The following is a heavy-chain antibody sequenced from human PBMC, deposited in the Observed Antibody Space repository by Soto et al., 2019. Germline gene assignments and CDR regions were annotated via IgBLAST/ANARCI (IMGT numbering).Heavy chain of an antibody. CDR1: GFTLGYYG. D-gene: IGHD3-22*01. Sequence: QMRLVESGGGVVQPGRSLRLSCLVSGFTLGYYGTHWVRQAPGKGLEWVAHLSYAGGYTAYADSVKGRFTISSDSAKITLFLQMDSLTPDATAVYYCAKGQRGSSDGMDVWGQGTNVTVSS. CDR3: AKGQRGSSDGMDV. V-gene: IGHV3-30*18. J-gene: IGHJ6*02. CDR2: LSYAGGYT.